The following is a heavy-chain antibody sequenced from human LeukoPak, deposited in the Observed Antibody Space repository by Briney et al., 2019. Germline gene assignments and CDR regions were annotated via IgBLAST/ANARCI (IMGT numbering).Heavy chain of an antibody. CDR1: GFTFSSYG. Sequence: HAGGSLRLSCAASGFTFSSYGMHWVRQAPGKGLDWVAVISNDGSKKYYADSVKGRFTISRDNSKNTLYLQMNSLRAEDTAVYYCAREVAVPYDFWSGYMEYYGMDVWGQGTTVTVSS. CDR3: AREVAVPYDFWSGYMEYYGMDV. D-gene: IGHD3-3*01. CDR2: ISNDGSKK. V-gene: IGHV3-30*03. J-gene: IGHJ6*02.